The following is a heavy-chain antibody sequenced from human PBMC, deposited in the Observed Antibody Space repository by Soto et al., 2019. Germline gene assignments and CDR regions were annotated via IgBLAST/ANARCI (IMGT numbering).Heavy chain of an antibody. CDR1: GGSISNDDYY. J-gene: IGHJ6*02. CDR3: ARVHRKIGNYFYYFGMDV. CDR2: IYYSGTT. Sequence: QVQLQESGPGLVKPSQTLSLACAVSGGSISNDDYYWSWLRQPPGEGLEWIAYIYYSGTTYYNPSLKRRVTISVDTSKNQFSLRLTSVTAADTAVYYCARVHRKIGNYFYYFGMDVWGQGTTVTVSS. D-gene: IGHD1-1*01. V-gene: IGHV4-30-4*01.